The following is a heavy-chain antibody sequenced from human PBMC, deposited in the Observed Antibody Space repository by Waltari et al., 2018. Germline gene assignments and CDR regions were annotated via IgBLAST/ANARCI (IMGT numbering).Heavy chain of an antibody. CDR2: IYPGDSDT. CDR1: GYSFTSYW. Sequence: EVQLVQSGAEVKKPGESLKISCKGSGYSFTSYWIGWVRQMPGKGLEWMGIIYPGDSDTGSSPSFQGQVTISADKSISTAYLQWSSLKASDTAMYYCARHTSPGRDGYNFEDYWGQGTLVTVSS. V-gene: IGHV5-51*01. J-gene: IGHJ4*02. D-gene: IGHD5-12*01. CDR3: ARHTSPGRDGYNFEDY.